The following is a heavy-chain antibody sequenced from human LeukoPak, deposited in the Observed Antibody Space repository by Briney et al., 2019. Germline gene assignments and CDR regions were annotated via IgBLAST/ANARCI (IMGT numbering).Heavy chain of an antibody. CDR1: GGSISSGGYY. V-gene: IGHV4-31*03. Sequence: SETLSLTCTVSGGSISSGGYYWSWIRQHPGKGLEWIGYIYYSGCTYYNPSLKSRVTISVDTSKNQFSLKLSSVTAADTAVYYCARGVSSGYYYLDYWGQGTLVTVSS. CDR3: ARGVSSGYYYLDY. J-gene: IGHJ4*02. D-gene: IGHD3-22*01. CDR2: IYYSGCT.